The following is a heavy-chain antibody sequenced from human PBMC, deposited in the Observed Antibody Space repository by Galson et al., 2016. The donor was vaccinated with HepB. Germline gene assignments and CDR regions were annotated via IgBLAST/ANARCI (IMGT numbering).Heavy chain of an antibody. D-gene: IGHD1-26*01. J-gene: IGHJ4*02. CDR1: RYNSTTYS. CDR2: IYPFDSDT. CDR3: ARLDKVGAIYFDN. V-gene: IGHV5-51*01. Sequence: QSGAEVKKPGESLRISCKGSRYNSTTYSIGWVRQMPGKGLEWMGIIYPFDSDTTYSPSFQGQVTISADNSINTAYLQWSSLQASDTAMYYCARLDKVGAIYFDNWGQGTLVTVSS.